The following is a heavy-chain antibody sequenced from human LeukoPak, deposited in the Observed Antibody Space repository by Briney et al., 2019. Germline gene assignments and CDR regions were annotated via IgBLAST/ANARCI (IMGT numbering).Heavy chain of an antibody. CDR2: ISAYNGKT. Sequence: GASVKVSCKASGDTFTSCGISWGRQAPGQGLEWMGWISAYNGKTNYAQKLQGRVTMTTDTSTSTAYMELRSLRSDDTAVYYCPRPPYSSRWYGYYYYYTSTTGKGATFTVSS. D-gene: IGHD6-19*01. V-gene: IGHV1-18*01. CDR3: PRPPYSSRWYGYYYYYTST. CDR1: GDTFTSCG. J-gene: IGHJ6*03.